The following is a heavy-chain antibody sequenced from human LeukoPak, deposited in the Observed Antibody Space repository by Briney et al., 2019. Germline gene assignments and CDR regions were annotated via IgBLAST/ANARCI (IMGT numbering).Heavy chain of an antibody. CDR2: INAGNGNT. CDR3: ARSGVYSSGWYGPYYYYMDV. J-gene: IGHJ6*03. D-gene: IGHD6-19*01. CDR1: GYIFTSYY. Sequence: ASVKVSCKAFGYIFTSYYMHWVRQAPGQRLEWMGWINAGNGNTKYSQEFQGRVTITRDTSTSTAYMELRSLRSDDTAVYYCARSGVYSSGWYGPYYYYMDVWGKGTTVTISS. V-gene: IGHV1-3*01.